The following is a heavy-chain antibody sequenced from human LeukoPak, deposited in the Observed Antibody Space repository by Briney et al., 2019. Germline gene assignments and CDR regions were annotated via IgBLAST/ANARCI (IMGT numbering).Heavy chain of an antibody. D-gene: IGHD2-2*01. CDR2: IIPIFGTA. V-gene: IGHV1-69*13. CDR3: ARDRSWGLGHCSSTSCYERSRAFDI. CDR1: GGTFSSYA. Sequence: GASVKVSCKASGGTFSSYAISWVRQAPGQGLEWMGGIIPIFGTANYAQKFQGRVTITADESTSTAYMELSSLRSEDTAVYYCARDRSWGLGHCSSTSCYERSRAFDIWGQGTMVTVSS. J-gene: IGHJ3*02.